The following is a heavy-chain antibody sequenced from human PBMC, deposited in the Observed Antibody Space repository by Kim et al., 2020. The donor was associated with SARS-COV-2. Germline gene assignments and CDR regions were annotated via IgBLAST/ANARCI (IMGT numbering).Heavy chain of an antibody. CDR1: GFTFSSYG. Sequence: GGSLRLSCAASGFTFSSYGMHWVRQAPGKGLEWVAVIWYDGSNKYYADSVKGRFTISRDNSKNTLYLQMNSLRAEDTAVYYCAKSPLEQQRVGYFQHWGQGTLVTVSS. D-gene: IGHD6-13*01. CDR3: AKSPLEQQRVGYFQH. V-gene: IGHV3-33*06. CDR2: IWYDGSNK. J-gene: IGHJ1*01.